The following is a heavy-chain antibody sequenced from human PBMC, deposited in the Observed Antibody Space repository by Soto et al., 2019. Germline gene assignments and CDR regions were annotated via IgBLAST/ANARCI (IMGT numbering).Heavy chain of an antibody. Sequence: PSETLSLTCTVSGGSISSSSYYWGWIRQPPXKGLEWIGSIYYSGSTYYNPSLKSRVTISVDTSKNQFSLKLSSVTAADTAVYYWARHSSYSDILTGRPWFHYFYGMDVWGQGTTVTVSS. J-gene: IGHJ6*02. V-gene: IGHV4-39*01. CDR3: ARHSSYSDILTGRPWFHYFYGMDV. CDR1: GGSISSSSYY. D-gene: IGHD3-9*01. CDR2: IYYSGST.